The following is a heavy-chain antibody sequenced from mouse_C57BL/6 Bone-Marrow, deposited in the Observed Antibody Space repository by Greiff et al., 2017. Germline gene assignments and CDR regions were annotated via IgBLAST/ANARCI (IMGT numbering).Heavy chain of an antibody. Sequence: EVKVVESGGDLVKPGGSLKLSCAASGFTFSSYGMSWVRQTPDKRLEWVATISSGGSYTYYPDSVKGRFTLSRDNAKNTLYLQMSSLKSEDTAMYYCARGGTCKRGTFDYWGQGTTLTVSS. CDR1: GFTFSSYG. V-gene: IGHV5-6*01. D-gene: IGHD3-3*01. CDR2: ISSGGSYT. CDR3: ARGGTCKRGTFDY. J-gene: IGHJ2*01.